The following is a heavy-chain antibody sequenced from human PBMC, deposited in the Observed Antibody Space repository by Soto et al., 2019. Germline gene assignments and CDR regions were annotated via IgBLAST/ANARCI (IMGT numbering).Heavy chain of an antibody. CDR2: INHSGST. CDR1: GGSFSGYY. Sequence: SETLSLTCAVYGGSFSGYYWSWIRQPPGKGLEWIGEINHSGSTNYNPSLKSRVTISVDTSKSQFSLKLSSVTAADTAVYYCASNSFDDFWSGSPWDYYMDVWGKGTTVTVSS. D-gene: IGHD3-3*01. CDR3: ASNSFDDFWSGSPWDYYMDV. V-gene: IGHV4-34*01. J-gene: IGHJ6*03.